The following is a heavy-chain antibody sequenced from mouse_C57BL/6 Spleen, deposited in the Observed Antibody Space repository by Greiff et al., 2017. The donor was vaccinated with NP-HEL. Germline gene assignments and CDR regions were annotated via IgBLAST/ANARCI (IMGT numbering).Heavy chain of an antibody. CDR1: GYAFSSSW. Sequence: VKLMESGPELVKPGASVKISCKASGYAFSSSWMNWVKQRPGKGLEWIGRIYPGDGDTNYNGKFKGKATLTADKSSSTAYMQLSSLTSEDSAVYFCAREEKTTDYDFFAYWGQGTLVTVSA. D-gene: IGHD2-4*01. CDR2: IYPGDGDT. J-gene: IGHJ3*01. V-gene: IGHV1-82*01. CDR3: AREEKTTDYDFFAY.